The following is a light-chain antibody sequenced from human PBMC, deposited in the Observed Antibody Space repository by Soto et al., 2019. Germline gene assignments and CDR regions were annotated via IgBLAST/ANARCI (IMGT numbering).Light chain of an antibody. CDR1: QSISET. J-gene: IGKJ1*01. CDR2: GAS. Sequence: VLTQSPDTLSLSPGERATLSCRASQSISETLAWYQQKPGQAPRLLIYGASTRAPGFPARFSGSGSGTDFTLTISSLQSEDFAVYYCQQYNNWPWTFGQGTKVDIK. V-gene: IGKV3-15*01. CDR3: QQYNNWPWT.